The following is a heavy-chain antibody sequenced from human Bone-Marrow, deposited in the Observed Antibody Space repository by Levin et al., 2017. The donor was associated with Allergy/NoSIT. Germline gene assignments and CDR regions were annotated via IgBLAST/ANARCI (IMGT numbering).Heavy chain of an antibody. D-gene: IGHD3-22*01. V-gene: IGHV2-70*04. CDR2: IDWDNDK. CDR3: ARTTRFYYDSSGYYYDLKYAMDV. Sequence: GSGPTLVKPTQTLTLTCTFSGFSLTTSGMRVSWIRQPPGKALEWLARIDWDNDKFYSTSLKTRLTISKDTSKNQVVLTMTNMDPVDTATYYCARTTRFYYDSSGYYYDLKYAMDVWGQGTTVTVSS. J-gene: IGHJ6*02. CDR1: GFSLTTSGMR.